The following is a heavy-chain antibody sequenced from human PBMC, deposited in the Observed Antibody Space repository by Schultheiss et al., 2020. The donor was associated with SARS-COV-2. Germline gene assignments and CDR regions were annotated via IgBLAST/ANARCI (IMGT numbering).Heavy chain of an antibody. CDR3: ASLTGYSSSWYNWFDP. CDR1: GDSINDYY. D-gene: IGHD6-13*01. Sequence: SETLSLTCTVSGDSINDYYWTWVRQPPGKGLEWIGYIYYSGSTNYNPSLKSRVTISVDTSKNQFSLKLSSVTAADTAVYYCASLTGYSSSWYNWFDPWGQGTLVTVSS. V-gene: IGHV4-59*12. J-gene: IGHJ5*02. CDR2: IYYSGST.